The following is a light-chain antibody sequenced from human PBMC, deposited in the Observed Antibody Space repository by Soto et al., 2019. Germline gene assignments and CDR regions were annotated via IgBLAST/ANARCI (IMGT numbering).Light chain of an antibody. V-gene: IGLV2-8*01. CDR1: SSDVGYNY. J-gene: IGLJ1*01. CDR3: SSYAGTNNLV. CDR2: EVS. Sequence: QSALTQPPSASGSPGQSVTISCTGTSSDVGYNYVSWYQQHPGKAPKLMIYEVSKRPSGVPDRFSGSKSGNTASLTVSGLQAEDEADYYCSSYAGTNNLVFGTGTKLTVL.